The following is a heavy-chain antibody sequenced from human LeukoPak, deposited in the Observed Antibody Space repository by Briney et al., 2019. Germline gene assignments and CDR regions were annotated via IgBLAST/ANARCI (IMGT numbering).Heavy chain of an antibody. Sequence: ASVKVSCKASGYTFTSYYLHWARQAPGQGLEWIGLINPSGGSASYAQKFQGRVTMTRDTSTSTVYLELSSLRSGDTAVYYCARATQSWFDPWGQGTLVTVSS. CDR1: GYTFTSYY. CDR3: ARATQSWFDP. CDR2: INPSGGSA. V-gene: IGHV1-46*01. J-gene: IGHJ5*02.